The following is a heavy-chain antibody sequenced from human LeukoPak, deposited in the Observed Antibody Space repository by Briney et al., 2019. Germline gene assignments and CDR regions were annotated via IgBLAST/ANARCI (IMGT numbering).Heavy chain of an antibody. Sequence: GGSLRLSCAASGFIFRDSYMHWVRQPSGKGREWVGLIRTKTKSYAATYAESVKGRFTISRDDSKNTAYLQMNSLKMEDTAVYYCTRQNCTGGSCSYVDCWGQGTLVTVSS. V-gene: IGHV3-73*01. CDR2: IRTKTKSYAA. J-gene: IGHJ4*02. D-gene: IGHD2-8*02. CDR3: TRQNCTGGSCSYVDC. CDR1: GFIFRDSY.